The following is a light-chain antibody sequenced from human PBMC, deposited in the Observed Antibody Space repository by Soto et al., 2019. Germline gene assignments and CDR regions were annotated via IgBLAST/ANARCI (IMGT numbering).Light chain of an antibody. Sequence: QSALTQPASVSGSPGQSIIISCTGTSSDVGSYNLVSWYQQHPGKAPKLMIYEVSKRPSGVSNRFSGSKSGNTASLTISGLQAEDEADYYCCSYAGSSTDVVFGGGTKLTVL. CDR2: EVS. J-gene: IGLJ2*01. CDR3: CSYAGSSTDVV. V-gene: IGLV2-23*02. CDR1: SSDVGSYNL.